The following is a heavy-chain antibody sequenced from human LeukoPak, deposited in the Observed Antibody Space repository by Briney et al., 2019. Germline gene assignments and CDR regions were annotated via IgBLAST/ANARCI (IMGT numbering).Heavy chain of an antibody. CDR3: ARVHYVWGSYRRYYFDY. J-gene: IGHJ4*02. CDR2: IYTSGST. D-gene: IGHD3-16*02. Sequence: SETLSLTCTVSGGSISSYYWSWIRQPAGKGLEWIGRIYTSGSTNYNPSLKSRVTISVDTSKNQFSLKLSSVTAADTAVYYCARVHYVWGSYRRYYFDYWGQGTLVTVSS. V-gene: IGHV4-4*07. CDR1: GGSISSYY.